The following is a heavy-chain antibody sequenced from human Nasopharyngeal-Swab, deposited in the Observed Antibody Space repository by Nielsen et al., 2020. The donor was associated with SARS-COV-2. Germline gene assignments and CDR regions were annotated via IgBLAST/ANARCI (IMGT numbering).Heavy chain of an antibody. J-gene: IGHJ4*02. CDR2: IKHIGST. CDR1: GGSVTGYY. CDR3: ARNGKKSIVVVPGAMVGGFDY. V-gene: IGHV4-34*01. Sequence: SQTMSLTSALDGGSVTGYYSSWNSQLPGEWLEWIGEIKHIGSTNYNPSLKSRVNISVATPKNQFSLKLSSGTAADTAVYYCARNGKKSIVVVPGAMVGGFDYWGQGTLVTVSS. D-gene: IGHD2-2*01.